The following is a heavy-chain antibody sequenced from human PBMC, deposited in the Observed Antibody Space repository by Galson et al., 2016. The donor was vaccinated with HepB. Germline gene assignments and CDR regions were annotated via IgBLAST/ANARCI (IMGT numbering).Heavy chain of an antibody. CDR1: GFTFSRYG. CDR2: ISYDGSNK. CDR3: AKEGCYYDSSGCGFDY. D-gene: IGHD3-22*01. J-gene: IGHJ4*02. V-gene: IGHV3-30*18. Sequence: SLRLSCAVSGFTFSRYGMYWVRQAPAKGLEWVALISYDGSNKYYADSVKGRFTFSRDNSKNTLYLQMNSLRAEVTAVYYCAKEGCYYDSSGCGFDYWGQGTLVTVSS.